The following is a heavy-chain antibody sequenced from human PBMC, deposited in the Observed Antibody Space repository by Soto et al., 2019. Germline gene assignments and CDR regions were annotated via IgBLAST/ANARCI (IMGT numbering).Heavy chain of an antibody. CDR1: GFIFGDDA. CDR2: ISWNSGSI. Sequence: PGGSLILSWAASGFIFGDDAMHWVRQAPGKGLEWVSGISWNSGSIGYADSVKGRFTISRDNAKNSLYLQMNSLRAEDTALYYYAKDKRNYLEYCSLKGPPAGGSSFDILGHGTMVSVSS. V-gene: IGHV3-9*01. D-gene: IGHD6-6*01. J-gene: IGHJ3*02. CDR3: AKDKRNYLEYCSLKGPPAGGSSFDI.